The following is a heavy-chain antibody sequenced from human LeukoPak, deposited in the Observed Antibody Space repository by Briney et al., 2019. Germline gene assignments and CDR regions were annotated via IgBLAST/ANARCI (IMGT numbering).Heavy chain of an antibody. V-gene: IGHV3-23*01. CDR1: GFTVSAYA. Sequence: GVSLRPSCAASGFTVSAYAMAWVRQAPGKGLEWVSTIYDDNTYYADSVKGRFAISTDNSKNTLYLQMNSLRVEDTAVYFCAARKVRGVWFYLDYWGQGTLVTVSS. D-gene: IGHD3-10*01. CDR2: IYDDNT. CDR3: AARKVRGVWFYLDY. J-gene: IGHJ4*02.